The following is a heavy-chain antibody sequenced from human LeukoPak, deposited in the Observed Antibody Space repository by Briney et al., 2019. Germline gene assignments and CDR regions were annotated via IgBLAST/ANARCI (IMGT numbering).Heavy chain of an antibody. CDR3: ARDSGSYSLLGAFDI. CDR1: GVSISSGGYY. CDR2: IYYSGST. J-gene: IGHJ3*02. V-gene: IGHV4-31*03. D-gene: IGHD1-26*01. Sequence: SETLSLTCTVSGVSISSGGYYWSWIRQHPGKGLEWIGYIYYSGSTYYNPSLKSRVTISVDTSKNQFSLKLSSVTAADTAVYYCARDSGSYSLLGAFDIWGQGTMVTVSS.